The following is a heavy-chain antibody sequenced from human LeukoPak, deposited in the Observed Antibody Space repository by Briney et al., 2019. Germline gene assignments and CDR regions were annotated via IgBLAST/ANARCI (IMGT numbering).Heavy chain of an antibody. J-gene: IGHJ3*02. V-gene: IGHV3-66*01. D-gene: IGHD6-19*01. CDR2: IFSGGTI. CDR3: AKDISGWYGSFAFDI. Sequence: PGGSLRLSCEASGFTISNYYMSWVRQAPGKGLEWVSVIFSGGTIYYADAVKGRFTISKDNSKNTLYLQMNSLRAEDTAVYYCAKDISGWYGSFAFDIWGQGTMVTVSS. CDR1: GFTISNYY.